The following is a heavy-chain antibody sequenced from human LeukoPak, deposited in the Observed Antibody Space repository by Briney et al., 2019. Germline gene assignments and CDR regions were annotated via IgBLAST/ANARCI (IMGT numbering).Heavy chain of an antibody. V-gene: IGHV4-39*01. CDR1: GASISSSTYY. D-gene: IGHD4-17*01. J-gene: IGHJ4*02. CDR3: ARLDGDSLFDY. Sequence: PSETLSLTCTVSGASISSSTYYWGWIRQPPGKGLEWIGSIYYSGDTYYNPSLKSRVTRSVDTSKNQFSLKLSSVTAADTAVYYCARLDGDSLFDYWGQGTLVTVSS. CDR2: IYYSGDT.